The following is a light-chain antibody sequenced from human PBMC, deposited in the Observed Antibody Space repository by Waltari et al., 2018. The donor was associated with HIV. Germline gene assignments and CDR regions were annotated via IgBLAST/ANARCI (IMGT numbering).Light chain of an antibody. CDR1: SADIGTFDY. CDR3: SAYTFSNIPL. CDR2: DVN. J-gene: IGLJ3*02. V-gene: IGLV2-14*03. Sequence: QSALSQPAYVSGSPGQSITIACFGTSADIGTFDYVSWYQQYAGKAPRLLIYDVNVRSSGVSNRFSGSKSGDTASLTISGLQTEDEADYYCSAYTFSNIPLFGGGTKLTVL.